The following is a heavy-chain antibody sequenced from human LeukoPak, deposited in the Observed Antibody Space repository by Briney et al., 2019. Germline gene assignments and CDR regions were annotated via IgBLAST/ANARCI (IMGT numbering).Heavy chain of an antibody. CDR3: AXGXXXXXGXGDY. J-gene: IGHJ4*01. Sequence: SETLSLTCTVSGGSISSYYWSWIRQPPGKGLEWIGYIYYSGSTNYNPSLKSRVTISINTSKNQFSLNLTSVTAADTAVYYCAXGXXXXXGXGDYWGXGTLVTVS. CDR2: IYYSGST. V-gene: IGHV4-59*08. CDR1: GGSISSYY.